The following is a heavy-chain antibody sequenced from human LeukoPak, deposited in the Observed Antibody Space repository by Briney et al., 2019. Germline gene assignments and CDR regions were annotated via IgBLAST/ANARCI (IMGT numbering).Heavy chain of an antibody. Sequence: GGSLRLSCAASGFTFSSYWMTWVRQVPGKGLEWVANIKQDGSEKNYVDAVKGRFTISRDNAKNSVYLQMNSLRAEDTAVYYCARAGGTSWADYWGQGTLVTVSS. CDR3: ARAGGTSWADY. CDR1: GFTFSSYW. CDR2: IKQDGSEK. J-gene: IGHJ4*02. D-gene: IGHD6-13*01. V-gene: IGHV3-7*01.